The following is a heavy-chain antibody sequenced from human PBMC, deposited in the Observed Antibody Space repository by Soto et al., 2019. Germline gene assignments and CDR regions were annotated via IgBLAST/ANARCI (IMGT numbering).Heavy chain of an antibody. D-gene: IGHD5-18*01. CDR3: AKIPPGYSYGYFYFDY. J-gene: IGHJ4*02. CDR1: GFTFSTYA. Sequence: GGSLRLSCAASGFTFSTYAMAWVRQAPGKGLEWVSGVSASGLNTDYADPVKGRFTISRDNSKNTLYLQMNSLRAEDTAVYYCAKIPPGYSYGYFYFDYWGQGTLVTVSS. CDR2: VSASGLNT. V-gene: IGHV3-23*01.